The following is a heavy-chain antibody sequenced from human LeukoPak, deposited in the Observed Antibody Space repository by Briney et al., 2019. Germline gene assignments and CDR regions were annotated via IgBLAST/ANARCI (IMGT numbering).Heavy chain of an antibody. CDR3: ATAGEWELLRDPYAFDY. Sequence: GASMNVSCKVSGYTPTELSMHWVRQAPGTGHDWMGGFDSEDGETIYAQKFQGRVTMNVDTSTDTAYMAPNSLRSEYTAVYYCATAGEWELLRDPYAFDYWGQGTLVTVSS. D-gene: IGHD1-26*01. J-gene: IGHJ4*02. V-gene: IGHV1-24*01. CDR1: GYTPTELS. CDR2: FDSEDGET.